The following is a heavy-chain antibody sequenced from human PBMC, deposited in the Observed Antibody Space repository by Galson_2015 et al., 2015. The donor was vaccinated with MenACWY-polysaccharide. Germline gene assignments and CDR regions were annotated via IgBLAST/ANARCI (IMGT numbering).Heavy chain of an antibody. J-gene: IGHJ6*03. CDR3: GRYYYYYVDV. CDR1: GDSISSPNS. Sequence: TLSLTCAVSGDSISSPNSWCWVRQSPGKGLEWIGEIYHTGSTNYNPSLASRVTISLDKSKNQFSLNLNSVTAADTAIYYCGRYYYYYVDVWGKGTTVTVSS. CDR2: IYHTGST. V-gene: IGHV4-4*02.